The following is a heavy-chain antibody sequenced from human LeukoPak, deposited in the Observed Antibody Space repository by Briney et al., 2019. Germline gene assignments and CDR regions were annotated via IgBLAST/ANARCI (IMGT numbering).Heavy chain of an antibody. D-gene: IGHD3-22*01. Sequence: PSQTLSLTCTVSGGSISSGSYYWSWIRQPAGKGLEWIGRIYTSGSTNYNPSLKSRVTISVDTSKSQFSLKLSSVTAADTAVYYCARGGRDYYDSSGYSDYWGQGTLVTVSS. J-gene: IGHJ4*02. CDR2: IYTSGST. V-gene: IGHV4-61*02. CDR1: GGSISSGSYY. CDR3: ARGGRDYYDSSGYSDY.